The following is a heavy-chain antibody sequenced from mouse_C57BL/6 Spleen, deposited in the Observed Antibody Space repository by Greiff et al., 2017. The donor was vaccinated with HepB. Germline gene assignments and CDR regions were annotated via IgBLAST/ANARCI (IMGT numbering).Heavy chain of an antibody. J-gene: IGHJ3*01. V-gene: IGHV14-4*01. Sequence: EVQLQQSGAELVRPGASVKLSCTASGFNIKDDYMHWVKQRPEQGLEWIGWIDPENGDTEYASKFQGKATITADTSSNTAYLQLSSLTSEDTAVYACTTRGKDWFADWGQGTLVTVSA. CDR2: IDPENGDT. CDR1: GFNIKDDY. CDR3: TTRGKDWFAD.